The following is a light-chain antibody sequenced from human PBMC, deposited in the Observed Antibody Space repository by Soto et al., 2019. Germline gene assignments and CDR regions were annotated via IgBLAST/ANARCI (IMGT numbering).Light chain of an antibody. J-gene: IGLJ1*01. V-gene: IGLV1-40*01. CDR2: GNS. Sequence: VLTQPPSVSGAPGQRVTISCTGSSSNIGAGYDVHWYQQLPGTAPKLLIYGNSNRPSGVPDRFSGSKSGTSASLAIAGLQAEDEADYYCQSYDSSLSGYVFGTGTKVTVL. CDR3: QSYDSSLSGYV. CDR1: SSNIGAGYD.